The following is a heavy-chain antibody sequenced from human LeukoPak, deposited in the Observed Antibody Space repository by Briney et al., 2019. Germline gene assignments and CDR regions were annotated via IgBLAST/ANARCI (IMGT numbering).Heavy chain of an antibody. CDR3: ARKGAYYDSSGHIDY. D-gene: IGHD3-22*01. CDR1: GYSFTSYW. J-gene: IGHJ4*02. CDR2: IYPGNSDT. V-gene: IGHV5-51*01. Sequence: GESLKISCKGSGYSFTSYWIGWVRQMPGKGLEWMGIIYPGNSDTRYSPSFQGQVTISADKSISTAYLQWSSLKASDTAMYYCARKGAYYDSSGHIDYWGQGTLVTVSS.